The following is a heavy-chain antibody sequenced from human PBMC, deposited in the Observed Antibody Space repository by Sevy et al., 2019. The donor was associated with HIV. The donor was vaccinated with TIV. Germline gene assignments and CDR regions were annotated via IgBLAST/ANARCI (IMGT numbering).Heavy chain of an antibody. J-gene: IGHJ3*02. D-gene: IGHD3-3*01. CDR3: AGGYYKGDDAFDI. V-gene: IGHV4-59*01. CDR2: ISYSGST. CDR1: GGSISGYY. Sequence: SETLSLNCIVSGGSISGYYCSWIRQPPGRGLEWIGYISYSGSTNYNPSLKSRVTISVDTSKNQFSLKLNSVTAADTAIYYCAGGYYKGDDAFDIWGQGTMVTVS.